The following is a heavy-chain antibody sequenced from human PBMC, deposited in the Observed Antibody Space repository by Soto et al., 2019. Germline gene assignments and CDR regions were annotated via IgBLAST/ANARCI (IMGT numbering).Heavy chain of an antibody. D-gene: IGHD2-21*01. CDR1: GFTFSSYA. Sequence: GGSLRLSCAASGFTFSSYAMSWVRQAPGKGLEWVSAISGSGGSTDYADSVKGRFTISRDNSKNTLYLQMNSLRAEDTAVYDCAKDLACGGDCYLPFDYWGQGTLVTVSS. V-gene: IGHV3-23*01. CDR2: ISGSGGST. J-gene: IGHJ4*02. CDR3: AKDLACGGDCYLPFDY.